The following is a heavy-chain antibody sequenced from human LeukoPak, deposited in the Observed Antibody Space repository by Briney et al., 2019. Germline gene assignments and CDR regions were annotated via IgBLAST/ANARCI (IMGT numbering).Heavy chain of an antibody. V-gene: IGHV1-69*13. CDR3: ARDFRNITIFGVVIDWFDP. CDR2: IIPIFGTA. Sequence: GASVKVSCKASGGTFSSYAISWVRQAPGQGLEWMGRIIPIFGTANYAQKFQGRVTITADESTSTAYMELSSLRSEDTAVYYCARDFRNITIFGVVIDWFDPWGQGTLVTVSS. CDR1: GGTFSSYA. J-gene: IGHJ5*02. D-gene: IGHD3-3*01.